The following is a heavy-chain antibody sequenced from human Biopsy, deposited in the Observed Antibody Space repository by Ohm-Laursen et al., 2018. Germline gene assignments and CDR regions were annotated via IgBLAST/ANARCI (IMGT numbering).Heavy chain of an antibody. J-gene: IGHJ4*02. CDR1: GYSFTSYY. V-gene: IGHV1-46*01. CDR2: INPSGSTT. D-gene: IGHD6-19*01. Sequence: GASVKVSCNASGYSFTSYYMHWVRQAPGQGLEWMGMINPSGSTTSYPQIFQGRVTMTRDKSKSTVYMELSSLRSADTAVYFCARNTGWYGDLYYFDYWGQGTLVTVSS. CDR3: ARNTGWYGDLYYFDY.